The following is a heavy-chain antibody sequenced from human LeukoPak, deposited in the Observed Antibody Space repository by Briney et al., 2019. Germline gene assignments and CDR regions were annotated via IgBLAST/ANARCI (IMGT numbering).Heavy chain of an antibody. J-gene: IGHJ6*03. Sequence: PGGSLRLSCAASGFTFSGYWMSWVRQAPGRGLEWVANIKQDGSEKYYVDSVKGRFTISRDNAKNSLYLQMNSLRVEDTAVYYCARALETGGGSFRSYYYYYMDVWGKGTTVTVSS. CDR1: GFTFSGYW. CDR3: ARALETGGGSFRSYYYYYMDV. CDR2: IKQDGSEK. D-gene: IGHD2-15*01. V-gene: IGHV3-7*01.